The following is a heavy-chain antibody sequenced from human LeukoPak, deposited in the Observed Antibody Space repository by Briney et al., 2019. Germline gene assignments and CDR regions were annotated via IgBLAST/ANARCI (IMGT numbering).Heavy chain of an antibody. CDR1: GGTFSSYA. CDR2: IVPIFGTA. Sequence: GASVKVSCKASGGTFSSYAISWVRQAPGQGLEWMGGIVPIFGTANYAQKFQGRVTITTDESTSTAYMELSSLRSEDTAVYYCARSSDEAYYYYMDVWGKGTTVTVSS. J-gene: IGHJ6*03. D-gene: IGHD2-2*01. V-gene: IGHV1-69*05. CDR3: ARSSDEAYYYYMDV.